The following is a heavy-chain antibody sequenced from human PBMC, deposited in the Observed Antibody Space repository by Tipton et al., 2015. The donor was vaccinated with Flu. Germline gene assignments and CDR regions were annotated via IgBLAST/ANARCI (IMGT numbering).Heavy chain of an antibody. D-gene: IGHD1-26*01. CDR2: IGSAGDT. CDR1: GFTFSSYD. CDR3: ASLRGSGSYSRYAFDI. Sequence: QLMQSGGGLVKPGGSLRLSCAASGFTFSSYDMHWVRQATEKGLEWVSAIGSAGDTYYLDSVKGRFTISRDNAENSLYLQMNSLRVEDTAVYYCASLRGSGSYSRYAFDIWGQGTMVTVSS. V-gene: IGHV3-13*01. J-gene: IGHJ3*02.